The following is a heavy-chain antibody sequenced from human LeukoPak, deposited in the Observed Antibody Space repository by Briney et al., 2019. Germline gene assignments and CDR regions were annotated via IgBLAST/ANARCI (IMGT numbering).Heavy chain of an antibody. Sequence: PSETLSLTCTVSGGSISSSSYYWGWIRQPPGKGLEWIGSIYYSGSTNYNPSLESRVTMSLDTSKKQFSLKLRSVTAADTAVYYCARHRWDGTFNFDYWGQGTLVPVSS. CDR2: IYYSGST. V-gene: IGHV4-39*07. D-gene: IGHD1-1*01. J-gene: IGHJ4*02. CDR1: GGSISSSSYY. CDR3: ARHRWDGTFNFDY.